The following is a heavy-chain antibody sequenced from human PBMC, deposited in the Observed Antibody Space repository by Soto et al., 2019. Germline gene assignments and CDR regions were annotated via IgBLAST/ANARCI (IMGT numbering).Heavy chain of an antibody. CDR1: GFTFSGSA. V-gene: IGHV3-73*02. CDR3: TRLGRAPMTTVLRDY. Sequence: EVQLVESGGGLVQPGGSLKLSCAASGFTFSGSAMHWVRQASGKGLEWVGRIRSKANSYATAYAASVKGRFTISRDDSKNTVYLQMSSLKTEDTAVNYCTRLGRAPMTTVLRDYWSKGTLVTVAS. D-gene: IGHD4-17*01. J-gene: IGHJ4*02. CDR2: IRSKANSYAT.